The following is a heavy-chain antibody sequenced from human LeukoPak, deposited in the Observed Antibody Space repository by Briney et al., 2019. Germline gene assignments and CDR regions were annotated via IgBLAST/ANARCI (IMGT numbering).Heavy chain of an antibody. D-gene: IGHD2-21*02. CDR1: GFTFSSYA. J-gene: IGHJ4*02. CDR3: AKPGYCGGDCYSPVSSPFDY. CDR2: ISGSGGST. Sequence: GGSLRLSCAASGFTFSSYAMSWVRQAPGKGLEWVSAISGSGGSTYYADSVKGRFTISRDNSKNTLYLQMNSLRAEDTAVYYCAKPGYCGGDCYSPVSSPFDYWGQGTLVTVSS. V-gene: IGHV3-23*01.